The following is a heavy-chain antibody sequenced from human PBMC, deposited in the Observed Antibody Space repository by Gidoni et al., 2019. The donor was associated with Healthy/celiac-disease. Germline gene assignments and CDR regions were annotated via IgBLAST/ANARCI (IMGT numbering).Heavy chain of an antibody. V-gene: IGHV3-7*03. J-gene: IGHJ4*02. CDR3: AKAAAGSDFDY. Sequence: EVQLVESGGGLVQPGGSLRLSCAAYGSTFSSYWMSWVRKAPGKGLEWVANIKQDGSEKYYVDSVKGRFTISRDNAKNSLYLQMNSLRAEDTAVYYCAKAAAGSDFDYWGQGTLVTVSS. D-gene: IGHD6-13*01. CDR2: IKQDGSEK. CDR1: GSTFSSYW.